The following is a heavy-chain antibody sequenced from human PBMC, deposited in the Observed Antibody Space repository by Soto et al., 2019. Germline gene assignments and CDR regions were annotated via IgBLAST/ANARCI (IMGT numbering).Heavy chain of an antibody. CDR3: ASERSRGWIDP. J-gene: IGHJ5*02. D-gene: IGHD3-10*01. V-gene: IGHV1-8*01. CDR1: GYTFTSYA. CDR2: MNPNSGNT. Sequence: QVQLVQSGAEVKKPGASVKVSCKASGYTFTSYAIHWGRQATGQGREWMGWMNPNSGNTGYAQKFQGRVTMTRNTSISTAYMELSSLRSEETAVYYCASERSRGWIDPWGQGTLVTVSS.